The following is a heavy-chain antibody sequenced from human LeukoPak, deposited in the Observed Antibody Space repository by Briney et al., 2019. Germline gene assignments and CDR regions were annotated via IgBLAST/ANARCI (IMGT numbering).Heavy chain of an antibody. Sequence: GGSLRLSCAASGFTVSSNYMSWVRQAPGKGLEWVSVIYSGGSTYYADSVKGRFTISRDNSKNTLYLQMNSLRAEDTAVYYCARNNEGYDFWSGYLYYYMDVWGKGTTVTVSS. CDR3: ARNNEGYDFWSGYLYYYMDV. CDR1: GFTVSSNY. J-gene: IGHJ6*03. V-gene: IGHV3-53*01. CDR2: IYSGGST. D-gene: IGHD3-3*01.